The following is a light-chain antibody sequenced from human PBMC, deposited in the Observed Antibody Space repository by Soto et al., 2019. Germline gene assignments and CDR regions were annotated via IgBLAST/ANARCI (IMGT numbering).Light chain of an antibody. V-gene: IGKV1-8*01. Sequence: AIRMTQSPSSLSASTGDRVTITCRASQGISSYLAWYQQKPGKAPKLLIYAASTLQSGVPSRFSGSGSGTDFTRTISCLQSEDFATYYCQQYYSYPRTFGQGTKVEIK. CDR1: QGISSY. CDR3: QQYYSYPRT. J-gene: IGKJ1*01. CDR2: AAS.